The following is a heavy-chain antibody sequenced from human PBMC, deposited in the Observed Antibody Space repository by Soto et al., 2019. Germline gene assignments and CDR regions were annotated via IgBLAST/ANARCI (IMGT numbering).Heavy chain of an antibody. CDR3: ARHNPVSSGWFSFDY. V-gene: IGHV4-59*08. Sequence: SETLSLTCTVSGGSISSYYWSWIRQPPGKGLEWIGYIYYSGSTNYNPSLKSRVTISVDTSKNQFSLKLSSVTAADTAVYYCARHNPVSSGWFSFDYWGQGTLVTVSS. CDR1: GGSISSYY. J-gene: IGHJ4*02. D-gene: IGHD6-19*01. CDR2: IYYSGST.